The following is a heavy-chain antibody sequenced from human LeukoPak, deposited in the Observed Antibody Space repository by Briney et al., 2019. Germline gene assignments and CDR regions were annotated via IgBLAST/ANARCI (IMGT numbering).Heavy chain of an antibody. V-gene: IGHV3-9*01. J-gene: IGHJ4*02. CDR2: ISWNSGII. Sequence: PGRSLTLSCAASRFTFDDYAMHWLRQAPGKGLEGVSGISWNSGIIGYADSVKGRFTISRDNAKNSLYLQMNSLRAEDTALYYCATFSSGWHRFDYWGQGTLVTVSS. CDR3: ATFSSGWHRFDY. D-gene: IGHD6-19*01. CDR1: RFTFDDYA.